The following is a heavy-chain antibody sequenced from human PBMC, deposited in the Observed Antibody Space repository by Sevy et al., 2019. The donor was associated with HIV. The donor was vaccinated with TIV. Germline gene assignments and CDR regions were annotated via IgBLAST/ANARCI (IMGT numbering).Heavy chain of an antibody. J-gene: IGHJ3*02. CDR1: GGTFSSYA. V-gene: IGHV1-69*13. D-gene: IGHD3-16*02. Sequence: ASVKVSCKASGGTFSSYAISWVRQAPGQGLEWMGGIIPIFGTANYAQKFQGRVTITADESTGTAYMQLGSLRSEDTAVYYCARSVSGSYRYDAFDIWGQGTMVTVSS. CDR3: ARSVSGSYRYDAFDI. CDR2: IIPIFGTA.